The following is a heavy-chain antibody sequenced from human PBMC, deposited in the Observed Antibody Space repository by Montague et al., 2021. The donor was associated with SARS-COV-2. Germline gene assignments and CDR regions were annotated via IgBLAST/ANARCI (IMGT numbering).Heavy chain of an antibody. CDR3: ARGPHYCSGGDCF. D-gene: IGHD2-15*01. CDR2: LSYDGNIK. V-gene: IGHV3-30*04. Sequence: SLRLSCAASVFSFSRSVMHLVRQAPGKGLEWVAVLSYDGNIKNYXXSLKVRFTISRDNSKNTLYLQLNGLRPDDTAVYYCARGPHYCSGGDCFWGQGALVTVSS. J-gene: IGHJ4*02. CDR1: VFSFSRSV.